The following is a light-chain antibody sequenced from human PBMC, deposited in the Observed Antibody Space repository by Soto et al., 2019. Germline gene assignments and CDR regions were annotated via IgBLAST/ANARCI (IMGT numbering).Light chain of an antibody. V-gene: IGKV3-20*01. CDR1: QGVGNKY. J-gene: IGKJ5*01. CDR2: AAS. CDR3: QQYTNAHGIT. Sequence: EIALTQSPGTLSLSPGERATLSCRASQGVGNKYLAWYQQRPGQAPSLLIYAASSRATGVPDRFSGSGSGKDFTLTIIRLEPEDFAVYYCQQYTNAHGITFGQGTRLEIK.